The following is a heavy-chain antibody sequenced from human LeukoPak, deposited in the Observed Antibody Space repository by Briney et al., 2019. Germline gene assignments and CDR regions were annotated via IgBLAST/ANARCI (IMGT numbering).Heavy chain of an antibody. CDR2: INPSGGST. Sequence: ASVKVSCKASGYTFTSYYMHWVRQAPGQGLEWMGIINPSGGSTSYAQKFQGRVTMTRDMSTSTAYMELRSLRSDDTAVYYCARDYSIAAAGTFGYWGQGTLVTVSS. D-gene: IGHD6-13*01. J-gene: IGHJ4*02. CDR1: GYTFTSYY. CDR3: ARDYSIAAAGTFGY. V-gene: IGHV1-46*01.